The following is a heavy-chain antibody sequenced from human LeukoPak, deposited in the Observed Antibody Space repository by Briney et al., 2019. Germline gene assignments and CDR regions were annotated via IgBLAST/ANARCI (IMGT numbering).Heavy chain of an antibody. Sequence: GGSLRLSCAASGFTFSSYAMYWVRQAPGKGLEWVAFISYDASNKYYADSVKGRFTISRDNSKNTLYLQMNSLRAEDTAVYYCANLPLWFGELPDYWGQGTLVTVSS. CDR3: ANLPLWFGELPDY. CDR1: GFTFSSYA. CDR2: ISYDASNK. V-gene: IGHV3-30*04. D-gene: IGHD3-10*01. J-gene: IGHJ4*02.